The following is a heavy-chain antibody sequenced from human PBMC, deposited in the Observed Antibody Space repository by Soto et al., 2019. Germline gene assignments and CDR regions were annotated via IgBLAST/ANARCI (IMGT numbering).Heavy chain of an antibody. V-gene: IGHV4-30-2*01. J-gene: IGHJ3*02. CDR3: SSWRGYGAFDI. Sequence: QLQLQESGSGLVKPSQTLSLTCAVSGGSISSGGYSWSWIRQPPGKGLEWIGYIYHSGSTYYNTSLKSRVTISVDMSKNQFSLKLSSVTAADTAVYYCSSWRGYGAFDIWGQGTMVTVSS. CDR1: GGSISSGGYS. D-gene: IGHD3-3*01. CDR2: IYHSGST.